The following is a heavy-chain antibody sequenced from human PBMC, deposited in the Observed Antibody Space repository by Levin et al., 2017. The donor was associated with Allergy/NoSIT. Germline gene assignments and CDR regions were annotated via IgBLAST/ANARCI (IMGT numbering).Heavy chain of an antibody. D-gene: IGHD4-17*01. CDR3: ARRYDYGDPFDY. Sequence: GGSLRLSCKGSESSFTTSWIGWVRQMPGKDLEWMGIIYPGDSDTRYSPSFQGQVTMSADKSIYTAYLQWNSLKASDTAMYYCARRYDYGDPFDYWGQGTLVTVSS. J-gene: IGHJ4*02. V-gene: IGHV5-51*01. CDR1: ESSFTTSW. CDR2: IYPGDSDT.